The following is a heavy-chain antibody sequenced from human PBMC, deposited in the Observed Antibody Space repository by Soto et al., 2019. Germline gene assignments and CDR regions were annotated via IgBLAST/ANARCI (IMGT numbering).Heavy chain of an antibody. CDR2: IYYNGII. Sequence: QVSLQESGPGLVKPSQTLSLTCIVSGDSIRNGDYYWSWLRQPPGKDLEWIAYIYYNGIIHYNPSLKSRATISLDPSKNQFSLKMTSMTDADTAVYSCARGIQEGFDPWGQGTLVTVSS. CDR1: GDSIRNGDYY. V-gene: IGHV4-30-4*01. CDR3: ARGIQEGFDP. D-gene: IGHD5-18*01. J-gene: IGHJ5*02.